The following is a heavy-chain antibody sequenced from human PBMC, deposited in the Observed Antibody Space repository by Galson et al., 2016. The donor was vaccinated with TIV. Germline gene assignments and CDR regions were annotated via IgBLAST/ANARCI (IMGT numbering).Heavy chain of an antibody. CDR1: GYSISSGYY. J-gene: IGHJ5*02. V-gene: IGHV4-38-2*01. CDR3: VRIGMLRESCSCYACPGIFDT. CDR2: ICHTETN. Sequence: ETLSLTCAVAGYSISSGYYWGWVRQPPGKGLEWLGNICHTETNYDNQSLESRVSISVDTSKNQFSLRLSFVTAADTSVYYCVRIGMLRESCSCYACPGIFDTWGQGILVTVSS. D-gene: IGHD3-22*01.